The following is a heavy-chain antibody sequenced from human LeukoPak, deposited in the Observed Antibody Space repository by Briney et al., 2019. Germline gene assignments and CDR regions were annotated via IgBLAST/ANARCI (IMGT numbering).Heavy chain of an antibody. D-gene: IGHD5-24*01. CDR3: AILNHPDGRVY. J-gene: IGHJ4*02. V-gene: IGHV5-51*01. CDR1: GYTFTTSW. CDR2: IYAGNSGT. Sequence: GESLRISCQGFGYTFTTSWIGWVRQLPGKGLEWMAIIYAGNSGTKHSPSFQGQVSISTDRSISTAYLQWSSLQASDTAIYYCAILNHPDGRVYWGQGTLVTVSS.